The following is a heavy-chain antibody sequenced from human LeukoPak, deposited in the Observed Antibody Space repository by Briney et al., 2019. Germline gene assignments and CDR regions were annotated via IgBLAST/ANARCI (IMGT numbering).Heavy chain of an antibody. V-gene: IGHV3-48*01. CDR1: GFTFSSYS. Sequence: PGGSLRLSCAASGFTFSSYSMNWVRQAPGKGLEWVSYISSSSSTIYYADSVKGRFTISRDNAKNSLYLQMNSLRAEDTAVYYCASANCTNGVCYLFDAFDIWGQGTMVTVSS. J-gene: IGHJ3*02. CDR2: ISSSSSTI. D-gene: IGHD2-8*01. CDR3: ASANCTNGVCYLFDAFDI.